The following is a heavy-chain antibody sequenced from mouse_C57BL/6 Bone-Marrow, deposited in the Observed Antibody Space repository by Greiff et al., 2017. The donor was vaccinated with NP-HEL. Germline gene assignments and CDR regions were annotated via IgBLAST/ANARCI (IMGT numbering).Heavy chain of an antibody. Sequence: EVNLVESGGGLVQSGRSLRLSCATSGFTFSDFYMEWVRQAPGKGLEWIAASRNKANDYTTEYSASVKGRFIVSRDTSQSILYLQMNALRAEDTAIYYCARANYYGSSFDYWGQGTTLTVSS. CDR1: GFTFSDFY. CDR3: ARANYYGSSFDY. CDR2: SRNKANDYTT. D-gene: IGHD1-1*01. V-gene: IGHV7-1*01. J-gene: IGHJ2*01.